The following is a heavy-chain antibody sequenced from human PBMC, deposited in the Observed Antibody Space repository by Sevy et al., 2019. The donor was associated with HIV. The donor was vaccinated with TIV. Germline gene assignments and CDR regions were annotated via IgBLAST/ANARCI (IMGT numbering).Heavy chain of an antibody. D-gene: IGHD6-25*01. CDR1: GLRFNYHN. CDR2: ISNSGSTT. V-gene: IGHV3-48*02. J-gene: IGHJ4*02. Sequence: GGSLRLSCAASGLRFNYHNMNWVRQAPGKGLEWISHISNSGSTTYLADSVRGRFTISRDNAKNSLFLEMDNLTDEDTAVYYCAREGNRERQTIPLDSWGRGIQVTVSS. CDR3: AREGNRERQTIPLDS.